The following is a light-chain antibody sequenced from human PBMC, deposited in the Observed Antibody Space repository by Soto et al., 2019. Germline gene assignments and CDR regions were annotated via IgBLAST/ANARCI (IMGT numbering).Light chain of an antibody. CDR2: DAS. CDR3: QQYKNYSPWT. J-gene: IGKJ1*01. Sequence: DIQMTQSPSTLSASVGDRATITFRASQSISTWLAWYQQAPGKAPKLLIYDASSLESGVPSRFSGSGSGTEFTLTISSLQTDDFATYYCQQYKNYSPWTFGQGTKVDIK. V-gene: IGKV1-5*01. CDR1: QSISTW.